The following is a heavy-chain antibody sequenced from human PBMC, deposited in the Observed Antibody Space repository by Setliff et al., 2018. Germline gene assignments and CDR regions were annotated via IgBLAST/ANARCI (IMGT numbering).Heavy chain of an antibody. CDR1: GGSMTSYY. CDR2: VHYSGDS. V-gene: IGHV4-59*13. CDR3: ARQPSSGSYYNPRPYYFDY. J-gene: IGHJ4*02. D-gene: IGHD3-10*01. Sequence: SSETLSLTCTVSGGSMTSYYWSWIRQSPWKRLEWIGYVHYSGDSNYNPSLKSRVTMSVDTSKNQFSLNLRSVTAADTAVYYCARQPSSGSYYNPRPYYFDYWGQGTLVTVSS.